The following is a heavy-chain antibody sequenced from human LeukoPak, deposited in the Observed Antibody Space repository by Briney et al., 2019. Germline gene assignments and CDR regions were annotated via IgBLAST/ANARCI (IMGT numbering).Heavy chain of an antibody. CDR2: IYYSGST. Sequence: SETLSLTCTVSGGSISSYYWSWIRQPPGKGLEWIGYIYYSGSTNYNPSLKSRVTISVDTSKNQFSLNLSSVTAADTAVYYCSRRFHSSSSSGFDPWGQGTLVTVSS. J-gene: IGHJ5*02. V-gene: IGHV4-59*08. D-gene: IGHD6-6*01. CDR1: GGSISSYY. CDR3: SRRFHSSSSSGFDP.